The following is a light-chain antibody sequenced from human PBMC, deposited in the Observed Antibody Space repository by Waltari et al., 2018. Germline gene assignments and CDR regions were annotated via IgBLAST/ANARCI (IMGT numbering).Light chain of an antibody. CDR3: QQRGTWPPIT. V-gene: IGKV3-11*01. J-gene: IGKJ5*01. CDR2: HAS. Sequence: IVLSQSPFTLSLSPGETATLSCRASQSVTNYLAWYQQRPGQAPRLLIYHASNRATGIPARFSGSGSGTDFTLTINSLEPEDFAVYYCQQRGTWPPITFGQGTRLEIK. CDR1: QSVTNY.